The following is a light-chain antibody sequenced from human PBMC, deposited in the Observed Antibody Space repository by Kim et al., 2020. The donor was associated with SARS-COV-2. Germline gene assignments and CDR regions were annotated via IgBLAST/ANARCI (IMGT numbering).Light chain of an antibody. V-gene: IGLV2-14*04. Sequence: SITISCTGTSSDVGGYNYVSWYQQHPGKAPKLMIYDVSKRPSGVSNRFSGSKSGNTASLTISGLQAEDEADHYCSSYTSSSTLPYVFGTGTKVTVL. J-gene: IGLJ1*01. CDR3: SSYTSSSTLPYV. CDR1: SSDVGGYNY. CDR2: DVS.